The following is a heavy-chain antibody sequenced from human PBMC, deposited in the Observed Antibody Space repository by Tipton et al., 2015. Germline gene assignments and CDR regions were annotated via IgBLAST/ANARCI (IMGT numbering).Heavy chain of an antibody. J-gene: IGHJ2*01. V-gene: IGHV4-59*01. CDR2: IFYSGST. Sequence: TLSLTCTVSGASLSNYYWSWIRQPPGKGLEWIGYIFYSGSTNYNPSLKSRLTISVDTSKNQFSLKLSSVTAADTAVYYCARVATLARLLLPAWYFDLWGRGTLVTVSS. CDR1: GASLSNYY. D-gene: IGHD2-15*01. CDR3: ARVATLARLLLPAWYFDL.